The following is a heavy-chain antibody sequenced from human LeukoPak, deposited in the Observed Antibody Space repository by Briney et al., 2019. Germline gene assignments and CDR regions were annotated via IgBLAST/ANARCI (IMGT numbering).Heavy chain of an antibody. CDR1: GFGFGSYD. Sequence: GSLRLACAASGFGFGSYDMHWVRQAPGKGLECVSAISSSGRSTYYADSVKGRFTISRDNSNNTLYLQMGSLKPEDMAVYYCARFVSSGPLWGQGTMVTVSS. D-gene: IGHD3-22*01. CDR2: ISSSGRST. V-gene: IGHV3-64*02. J-gene: IGHJ3*01. CDR3: ARFVSSGPL.